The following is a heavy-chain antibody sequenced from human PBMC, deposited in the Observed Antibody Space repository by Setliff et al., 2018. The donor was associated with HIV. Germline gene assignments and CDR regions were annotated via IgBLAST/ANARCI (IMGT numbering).Heavy chain of an antibody. V-gene: IGHV4-59*01. CDR3: ARRGPYGSGSYGRYYDYYSMDV. Sequence: SETLSLTCTVSGGTINSYYWSGTRQTPGKGLEWIGYIHNSGSTTYNPSLKSRVTMSVDTSNNQFSLKLTSVTAADTAVYYCARRGPYGSGSYGRYYDYYSMDVWGKGTTVTVAS. CDR1: GGTINSYY. J-gene: IGHJ6*03. D-gene: IGHD3-10*01. CDR2: IHNSGST.